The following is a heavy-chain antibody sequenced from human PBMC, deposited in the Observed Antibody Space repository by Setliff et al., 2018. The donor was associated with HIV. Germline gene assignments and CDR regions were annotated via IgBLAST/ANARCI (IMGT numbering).Heavy chain of an antibody. J-gene: IGHJ4*02. D-gene: IGHD3-9*01. CDR3: ARGHYYDILTEEDFDY. CDR2: IYPSGSA. V-gene: IGHV4-39*07. Sequence: KASETLSLTCTVSGDSISSTTYYWGWIRQPPGKGLEWIGSIYPSGSAFYNPSLKSLVTISVDTSKNQFSLKLSSVTAADTAVYYCARGHYYDILTEEDFDYWGQGTLVTVSS. CDR1: GDSISSTTYY.